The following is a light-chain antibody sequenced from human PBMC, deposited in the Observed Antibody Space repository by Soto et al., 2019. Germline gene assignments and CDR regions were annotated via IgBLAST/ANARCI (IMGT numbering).Light chain of an antibody. CDR3: SSYTTTYVV. J-gene: IGLJ2*01. V-gene: IGLV2-14*03. CDR2: AVS. Sequence: QSALTQPASVSGSPGQSITISCTGTSSDVGAYISVSWYQHHPGKAPKLMIYAVSNRPSGVSNRFSGSKSGNTASLTISGLQAEDEADYYCSSYTTTYVVFGGGTKLTVL. CDR1: SSDVGAYIS.